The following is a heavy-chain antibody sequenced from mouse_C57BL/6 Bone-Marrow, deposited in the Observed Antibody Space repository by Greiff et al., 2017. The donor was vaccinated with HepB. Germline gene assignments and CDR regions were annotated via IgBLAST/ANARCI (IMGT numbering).Heavy chain of an antibody. CDR1: GYTFTSYW. D-gene: IGHD2-2*01. Sequence: VQLQQPGAELVKPGASVKMSCKASGYTFTSYWITWVKQRPGQGLEWIGDIYPGSGSTNYNEKFKSKATLTVDTSSSTAYMQRSSLTSEDSAVYDCARGEVYYGNDDWYFDVWGTGTTVTVSS. V-gene: IGHV1-55*01. J-gene: IGHJ1*03. CDR2: IYPGSGST. CDR3: ARGEVYYGNDDWYFDV.